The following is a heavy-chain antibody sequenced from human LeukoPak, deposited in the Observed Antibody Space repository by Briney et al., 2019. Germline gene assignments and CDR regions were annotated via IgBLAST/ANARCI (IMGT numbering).Heavy chain of an antibody. J-gene: IGHJ4*02. D-gene: IGHD3-22*01. CDR2: IYYTGNT. V-gene: IGHV4-59*01. Sequence: SQTLSLTCTVSGGSISNYYWNWIRQPPGKGLEWIGYIYYTGNTNYNPSLKSRVTISVDTSKNQFSLKLSSVTAADTAVYYCTTPDSSGYYYLYWGQGTLVTVSS. CDR3: TTPDSSGYYYLY. CDR1: GGSISNYY.